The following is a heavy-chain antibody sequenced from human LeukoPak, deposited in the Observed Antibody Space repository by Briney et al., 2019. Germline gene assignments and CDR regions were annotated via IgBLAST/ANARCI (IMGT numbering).Heavy chain of an antibody. V-gene: IGHV4-4*07. CDR2: IYSSGST. J-gene: IGHJ6*04. CDR1: SGSINDYY. CDR3: AREGKWFGTYYYCMDV. D-gene: IGHD3-10*01. Sequence: PSETLSLTCTVSSGSINDYYWSWVRQPAGKGLEWLGRIYSSGSTTYNPSLKSRITMSVDTSKNQFSLKMTSVTAAGTAVYYCAREGKWFGTYYYCMDVWGKGTTVTVSS.